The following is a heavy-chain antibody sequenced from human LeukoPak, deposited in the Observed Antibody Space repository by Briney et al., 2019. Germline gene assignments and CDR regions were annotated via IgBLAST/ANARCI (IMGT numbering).Heavy chain of an antibody. CDR3: ARLRGVRAPFDP. CDR2: IYPGDSDT. J-gene: IGHJ5*02. D-gene: IGHD3-10*01. Sequence: PGAPLQISCQGSDSIFTGYCSGWVRQLPGKGLEWMGIIYPGDSDTRYRPSFQGQATISADKSISTAYLQWSSLKASDTAMYYCARLRGVRAPFDPWGQGTLVTVSS. CDR1: DSIFTGYC. V-gene: IGHV5-51*01.